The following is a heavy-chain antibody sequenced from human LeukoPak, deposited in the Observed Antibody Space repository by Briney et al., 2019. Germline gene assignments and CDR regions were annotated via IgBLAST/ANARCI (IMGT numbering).Heavy chain of an antibody. CDR3: ARRVAVADNYFDY. Sequence: GGSLRLSCAASGFTFSSYWMHWVRQAPGKGLVWVSRINSDGSSTSYADSVKGRFTISRDNAKNTLYLQMNSLRAEDTAVYYCARRVAVADNYFDYWGQGTLVTVSS. V-gene: IGHV3-74*01. D-gene: IGHD6-19*01. CDR1: GFTFSSYW. CDR2: INSDGSST. J-gene: IGHJ4*02.